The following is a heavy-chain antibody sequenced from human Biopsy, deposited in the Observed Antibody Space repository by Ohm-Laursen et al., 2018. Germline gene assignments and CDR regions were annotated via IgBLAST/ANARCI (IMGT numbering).Heavy chain of an antibody. CDR1: GYTFTAYG. D-gene: IGHD3-3*01. CDR2: ISTYNDDT. J-gene: IGHJ3*02. Sequence: ASVKVSCKTSGYTFTAYGISWVRQAPGQGLEWMGWISTYNDDTNFAQKFQGRVSMTTDTSTRTAYMELRSLRSGDTAIYFCARDPGYDFWSGSDPFDIWGQGTLVTVS. CDR3: ARDPGYDFWSGSDPFDI. V-gene: IGHV1-18*04.